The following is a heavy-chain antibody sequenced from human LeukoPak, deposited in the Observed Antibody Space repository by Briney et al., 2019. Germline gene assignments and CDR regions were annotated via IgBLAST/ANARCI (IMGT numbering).Heavy chain of an antibody. D-gene: IGHD5-18*01. CDR1: GFTFSSYS. J-gene: IGHJ4*02. CDR2: IGSSSSTI. V-gene: IGHV3-48*01. CDR3: ARGNSYRRGLDY. Sequence: GGSLRLSCAASGFTFSSYSMNWVRQAPGKGLEWVSYIGSSSSTIYYADSVKGRFTISRDNAKNSLYLQMNSLRAEDTAVYYCARGNSYRRGLDYWGQGTLVTVSS.